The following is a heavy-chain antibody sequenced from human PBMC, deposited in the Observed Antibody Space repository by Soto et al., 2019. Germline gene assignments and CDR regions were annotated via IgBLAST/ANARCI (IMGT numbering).Heavy chain of an antibody. J-gene: IGHJ5*02. CDR2: VYNTGST. Sequence: XXTRCLCFTVSRGTTSRYYGSWIRQTPGKGLEWIGYVYNTGSTNYNPYLKSRVDISLDKSKNQFSLILTSVIAADTGVYYCARAMINRNWFGPWGQGTLVNVSS. CDR1: RGTTSRYY. CDR3: ARAMINRNWFGP. V-gene: IGHV4-59*01. D-gene: IGHD3-16*01.